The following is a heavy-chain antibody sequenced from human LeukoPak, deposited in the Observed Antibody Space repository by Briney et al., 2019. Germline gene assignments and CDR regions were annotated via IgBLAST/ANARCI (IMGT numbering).Heavy chain of an antibody. CDR3: ARDPDYGDPD. Sequence: PGGSLRLSCSASGFTFSDHYMSWFRLSPGKGLEWLSYITSSGTTSDYADSVKGRFTISRDNAKNSMYLQMNSLRPEDTAVYYCARDPDYGDPDWGKGTLVTVSS. V-gene: IGHV3-11*01. J-gene: IGHJ4*02. CDR2: ITSSGTTS. D-gene: IGHD4-17*01. CDR1: GFTFSDHY.